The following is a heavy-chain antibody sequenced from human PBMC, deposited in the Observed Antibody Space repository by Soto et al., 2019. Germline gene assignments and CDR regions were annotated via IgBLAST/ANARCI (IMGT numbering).Heavy chain of an antibody. Sequence: QLQLQESGPGLVKPSETLSLTCTVSGGSISSSSYYWGWIRQPPGKGLEWIGSIYYSGSTYYNPSLNSQVTISVDTSKNQFSLKLSSVTAADTAVYYCARHTPAISISDHWGQGTLVTVSS. CDR1: GGSISSSSYY. CDR2: IYYSGST. D-gene: IGHD2-15*01. CDR3: ARHTPAISISDH. J-gene: IGHJ4*02. V-gene: IGHV4-39*01.